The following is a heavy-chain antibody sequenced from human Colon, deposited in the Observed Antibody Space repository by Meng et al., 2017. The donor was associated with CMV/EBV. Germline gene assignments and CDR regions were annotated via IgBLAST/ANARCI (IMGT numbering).Heavy chain of an antibody. CDR3: SPYSGYNLD. Sequence: GGSLRLSCAASGFTFSSATMSWVRQAPGKGLEWVGRIKRTSEGGTVEYAAPMTGRFTISRDDSENTLYLQMNSLKTEDTAVYYCSPYSGYNLDWGQGTLVTVSS. D-gene: IGHD5-12*01. V-gene: IGHV3-15*01. CDR2: IKRTSEGGTV. J-gene: IGHJ4*02. CDR1: GFTFSSAT.